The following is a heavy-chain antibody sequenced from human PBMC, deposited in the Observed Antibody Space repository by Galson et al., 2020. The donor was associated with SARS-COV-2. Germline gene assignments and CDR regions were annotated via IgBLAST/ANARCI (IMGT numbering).Heavy chain of an antibody. D-gene: IGHD5-12*01. CDR2: IKQDGSEK. Sequence: GESLKISCAASGFPFSSYWMSWVRQAPGKGLEWVANIKQDGSEKYYVDSVKGRFTISRDNAKNSLYLQMSSLRAEDTAVYYCASKRWLRSYFYYWGQGTLFTVSS. CDR1: GFPFSSYW. CDR3: ASKRWLRSYFYY. J-gene: IGHJ4*02. V-gene: IGHV3-7*05.